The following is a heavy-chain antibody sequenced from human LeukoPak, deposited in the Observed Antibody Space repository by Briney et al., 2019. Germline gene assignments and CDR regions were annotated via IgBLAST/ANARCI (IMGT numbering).Heavy chain of an antibody. V-gene: IGHV1-18*01. J-gene: IGHJ5*02. CDR2: ISAYIGNT. CDR3: ARDLGYSSSAWFDP. D-gene: IGHD6-6*01. Sequence: ASVKVSCKASGYTFTSYGISWVRQAPGQGLEWMGWISAYIGNTNYAQKLQGRVTMTTDTSTSTAYMELRSLRSDDTAVYYCARDLGYSSSAWFDPWGQGTLVTVSS. CDR1: GYTFTSYG.